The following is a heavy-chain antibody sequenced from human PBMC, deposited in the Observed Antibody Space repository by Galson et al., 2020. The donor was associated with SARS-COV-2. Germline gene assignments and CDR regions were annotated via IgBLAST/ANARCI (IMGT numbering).Heavy chain of an antibody. V-gene: IGHV4-39*01. D-gene: IGHD3-10*01. J-gene: IGHJ5*02. CDR3: ARQSYGSGYNWFDP. CDR1: GDSISSNNYY. CDR2: IHYSGST. Sequence: SETLSLTCTVSGDSISSNNYYWGWIRQPPGKGLEWIGTIHYSGSTFYNPSLKSRVTLSVHTSKNQFSLKLTSMTAADAAVYYCARQSYGSGYNWFDPWGQGTLVTVSS.